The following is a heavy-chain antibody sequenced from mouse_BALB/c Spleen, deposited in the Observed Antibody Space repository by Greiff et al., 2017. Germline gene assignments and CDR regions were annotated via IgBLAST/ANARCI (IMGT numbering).Heavy chain of an antibody. CDR2: IYPGNSDT. CDR1: GYTFTSYW. D-gene: IGHD2-4*01. CDR3: TRPPIYYDYEDYYAMDY. Sequence: EVHLVESGTVLARPGASVKMSCKASGYTFTSYWMHWVKQRPGQGLEWIGAIYPGNSDTSYNQKFKGKAKLTAVTSTSTAYMELSSLTNEDSAVYYCTRPPIYYDYEDYYAMDYWGQGTSVTVSS. V-gene: IGHV1-5*01. J-gene: IGHJ4*01.